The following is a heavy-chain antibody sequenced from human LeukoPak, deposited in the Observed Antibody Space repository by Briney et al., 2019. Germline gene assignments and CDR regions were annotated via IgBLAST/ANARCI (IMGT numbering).Heavy chain of an antibody. CDR3: AKGRNWGESGFDD. J-gene: IGHJ4*02. CDR2: TYYRSKWYN. Sequence: SQTLSLTCAISGNRVSSNSAAWNWIRQSPSRGLEWLGRTYYRSKWYNDYARSVKSRITIHPDTSKNQSSLQLNSVTPEDTAVYYCAKGRNWGESGFDDWGQGTLVTVSS. CDR1: GNRVSSNSAA. V-gene: IGHV6-1*01. D-gene: IGHD7-27*01.